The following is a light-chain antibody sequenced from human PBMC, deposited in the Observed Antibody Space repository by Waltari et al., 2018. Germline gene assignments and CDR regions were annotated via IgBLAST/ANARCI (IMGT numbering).Light chain of an antibody. J-gene: IGKJ5*01. CDR1: QSVSSH. CDR3: QQYNNWLSIT. Sequence: EIVMTQPPATLSLSPGESATLSCRASQSVSSHLAWYQQKPGQAPRLLIYGASTRATGIPARFSGSVSGTEFTLTISSLQSEDFAVYYCQQYNNWLSITFGQGTRLEIK. V-gene: IGKV3-15*01. CDR2: GAS.